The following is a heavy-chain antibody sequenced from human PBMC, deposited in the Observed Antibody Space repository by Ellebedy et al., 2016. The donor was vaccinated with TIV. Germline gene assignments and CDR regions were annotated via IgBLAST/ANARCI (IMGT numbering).Heavy chain of an antibody. CDR2: IRGSDGVM. Sequence: PGGSLRLSCAASGFTFSGSTMIWVRQTPGKGLEWISYIRGSDGVMFYADSVKGRFIISRDYAKTLLFLQMNGLGAEDTVMYYCVREGGEGTYYEYWGQGTLVTVSS. J-gene: IGHJ4*02. CDR1: GFTFSGST. D-gene: IGHD3-16*01. CDR3: VREGGEGTYYEY. V-gene: IGHV3-48*04.